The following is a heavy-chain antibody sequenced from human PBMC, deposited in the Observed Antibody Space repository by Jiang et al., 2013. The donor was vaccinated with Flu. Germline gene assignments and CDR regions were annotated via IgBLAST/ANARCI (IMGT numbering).Heavy chain of an antibody. V-gene: IGHV1-18*04. CDR3: ARAFRNYYDSSGYYYQIQGWFDP. CDR2: ISAYNGNT. CDR1: GYTFTSHY. Sequence: GAEVKKPGASVKVSCKASGYTFTSHYMHWVRQAPGQGLEWMGWISAYNGNTNYAQKLQGRVTMTTDTSTSTAYMELRSLRSDDTAVYYCARAFRNYYDSSGYYYQIQGWFDPWGQGTLVTVSS. J-gene: IGHJ5*02. D-gene: IGHD3-22*01.